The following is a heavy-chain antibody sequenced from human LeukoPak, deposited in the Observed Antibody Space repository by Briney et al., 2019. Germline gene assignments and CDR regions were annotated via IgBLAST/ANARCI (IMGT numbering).Heavy chain of an antibody. D-gene: IGHD3-10*01. CDR1: GFTFSIYW. Sequence: SGRCLRLSCAVSGFTFSIYWMTWVRHAPGKGLEWVANMKEDGSEKYYVDSMKGRLTISRDNAKNSLYLQINSLRAEDTAVYYCARYYGSGYPFDYWGQGTLVTVSS. CDR3: ARYYGSGYPFDY. CDR2: MKEDGSEK. V-gene: IGHV3-7*01. J-gene: IGHJ4*02.